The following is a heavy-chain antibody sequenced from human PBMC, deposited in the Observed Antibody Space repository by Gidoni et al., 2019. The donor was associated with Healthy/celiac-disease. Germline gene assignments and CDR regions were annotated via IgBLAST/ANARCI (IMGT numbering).Heavy chain of an antibody. V-gene: IGHV3-9*01. J-gene: IGHJ4*02. D-gene: IGHD3-10*01. CDR3: LVPGFGESSIDY. CDR2: ISWNSGSI. CDR1: GFTFDDYA. Sequence: EVQLVESGGGLVQPGRSLRLSCAASGFTFDDYAMHWVRQAPGKGLECVSGISWNSGSIGYADSVKGRFTISRDNAKNSLYLQMNSLRAEDTALYYCLVPGFGESSIDYWGQGTLVTVSS.